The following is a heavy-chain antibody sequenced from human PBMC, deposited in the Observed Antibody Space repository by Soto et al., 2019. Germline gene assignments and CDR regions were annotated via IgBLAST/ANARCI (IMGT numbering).Heavy chain of an antibody. CDR1: GFTFNGYW. CDR3: ARWLCSGCSVSHYYGMDV. J-gene: IGHJ6*02. CDR2: IKEAGCEK. V-gene: IGHV3-7*01. Sequence: GGSLRLSCAASGFTFNGYWMRWVRQAPGKGLEWVANIKEAGCEKDYVDSVKGRYTISSATTKQSQYLQMNTLRAEDTAMYYCARWLCSGCSVSHYYGMDVWGQGTTVTVSS. D-gene: IGHD6-19*01.